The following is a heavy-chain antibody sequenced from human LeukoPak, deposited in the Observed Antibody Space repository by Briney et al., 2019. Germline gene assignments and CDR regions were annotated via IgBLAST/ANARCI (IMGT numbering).Heavy chain of an antibody. CDR2: ISGSGGST. V-gene: IGHV3-23*01. J-gene: IGHJ4*02. CDR3: AKDTQWLALPGVANYYFDY. CDR1: GFTFSSYA. Sequence: GGSLRLSCAASGFTFSSYAMSWVRQAPGKGLEWVSAISGSGGSTYYADSVKGRFTISRGNSKNTLYLQMNSLRAEDTAVYYCAKDTQWLALPGVANYYFDYWGQGTLVTVSS. D-gene: IGHD6-19*01.